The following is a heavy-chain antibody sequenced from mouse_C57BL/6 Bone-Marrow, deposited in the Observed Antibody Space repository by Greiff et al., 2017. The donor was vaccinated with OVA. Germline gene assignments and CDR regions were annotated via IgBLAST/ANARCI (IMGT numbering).Heavy chain of an antibody. CDR1: GYTFTSYG. V-gene: IGHV1-81*01. CDR3: ARDRIYYDYDPFDY. Sequence: VQLQQSGAELARPGASVKLSCKASGYTFTSYGISWVKQRTGQGLEWIGEIYPRSGNTYYNEKFKGKATLTADKSSSTAYMELRSLTSEDSAVYFCARDRIYYDYDPFDYWGQGTTLTVSS. D-gene: IGHD2-4*01. CDR2: IYPRSGNT. J-gene: IGHJ2*01.